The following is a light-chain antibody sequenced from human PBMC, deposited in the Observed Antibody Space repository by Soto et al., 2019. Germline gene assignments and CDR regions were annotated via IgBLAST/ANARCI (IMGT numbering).Light chain of an antibody. CDR2: GXS. V-gene: IGKV3-20*01. J-gene: IGKJ5*01. CDR3: QQYGSSLIT. Sequence: ELVLTQSPGTLSLSPGGRATLSCRASQSVTSSYLAWWQQKPGQAXRLLIYGXSSRATGIPDRFSCSASGTDFTLTISRREPEDFAVYFCQQYGSSLITFGQGTRLEIK. CDR1: QSVTSSY.